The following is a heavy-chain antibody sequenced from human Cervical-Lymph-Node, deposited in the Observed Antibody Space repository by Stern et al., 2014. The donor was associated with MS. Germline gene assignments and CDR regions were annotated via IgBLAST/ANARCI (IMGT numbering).Heavy chain of an antibody. V-gene: IGHV4-34*01. Sequence: QVQLQQWGAGLLKPSETLSLTCAVYGGSFSGYYWSWIRQPPGKGLEWFGEINHMGSPNYSPAPKSRVTITVDTSKNQFSRKLSSGTAADTAVYYCARGGDTAMVATLDYWGQGTLVTVSS. CDR2: INHMGSP. CDR1: GGSFSGYY. J-gene: IGHJ4*02. CDR3: ARGGDTAMVATLDY. D-gene: IGHD5-18*01.